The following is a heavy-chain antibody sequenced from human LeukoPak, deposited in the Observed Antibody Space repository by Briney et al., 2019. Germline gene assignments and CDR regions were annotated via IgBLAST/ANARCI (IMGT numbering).Heavy chain of an antibody. CDR1: EFTFVRYA. CDR3: VRDPSYGSSWYYYMDV. J-gene: IGHJ6*03. D-gene: IGHD6-13*01. V-gene: IGHV3-48*04. Sequence: GGSLRLSCAPSEFTFVRYAMNWVRQAPGKGLEWVSYISSSSFKIGYADSVKGRFTISRDNSKNSLYLQMDSLRVDDTAVYYCVRDPSYGSSWYYYMDVWGKGTTVTVSS. CDR2: ISSSSFKI.